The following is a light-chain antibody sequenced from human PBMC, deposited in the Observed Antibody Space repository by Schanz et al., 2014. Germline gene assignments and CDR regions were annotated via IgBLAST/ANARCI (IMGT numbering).Light chain of an antibody. V-gene: IGKV3-20*01. CDR2: GAS. CDR1: QSVRSF. Sequence: EIVLTQSPATLSLSPGERATLSCRASQSVRSFLAWYQQKPGQAPRLLIYGASSRATGIPDRFSGSGSGTDFTLTISRLEPEDFAVYYCQQYGSSPRFTFGPGTKVDIK. CDR3: QQYGSSPRFT. J-gene: IGKJ3*01.